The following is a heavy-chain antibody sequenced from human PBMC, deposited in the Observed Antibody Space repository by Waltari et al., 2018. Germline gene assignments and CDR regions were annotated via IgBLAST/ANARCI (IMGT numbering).Heavy chain of an antibody. CDR1: GGTFSSYA. V-gene: IGHV1-69*05. CDR3: ARNRDGYNYNHFDY. CDR2: IIPIFGTA. D-gene: IGHD5-12*01. Sequence: QVQLVQSGAEVKTPGSSVQVSCKDSGGTFSSYAISRVRQAPGQGLEWMGGIIPIFGTANYAQKFQGRVTITTDESTSTAYMELSSLRSEDTAVYYCARNRDGYNYNHFDYWGQGTLVTVSS. J-gene: IGHJ4*02.